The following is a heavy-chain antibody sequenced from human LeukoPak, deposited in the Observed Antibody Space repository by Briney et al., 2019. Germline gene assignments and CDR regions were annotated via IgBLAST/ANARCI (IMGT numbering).Heavy chain of an antibody. D-gene: IGHD2-15*01. J-gene: IGHJ6*02. Sequence: PSETLALTCIVSGGSISSGSYYWSWIRQPPGTGLEWIGYIFYSGSTNYNPSLKSRVTISVDTSKNQFSLRLSSVTAADTAVYYCATMRIDYYYGMDVWGQGTTVTVSS. V-gene: IGHV4-61*01. CDR1: GGSISSGSYY. CDR2: IFYSGST. CDR3: ATMRIDYYYGMDV.